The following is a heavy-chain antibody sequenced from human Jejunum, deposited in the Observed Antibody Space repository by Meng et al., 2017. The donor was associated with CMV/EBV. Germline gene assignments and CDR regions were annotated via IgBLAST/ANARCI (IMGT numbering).Heavy chain of an antibody. D-gene: IGHD1-26*01. J-gene: IGHJ6*02. CDR3: ARDSSGSSYVTYYYYAMDV. Sequence: SYEFNWVRQAPGKGLEWVSYISGSDATQHYADSVKGRFTISRDNAKNSLFLQMNNLRAEDTAVYYCARDSSGSSYVTYYYYAMDVWGQGTTVTVSS. V-gene: IGHV3-48*03. CDR1: SYE. CDR2: ISGSDATQ.